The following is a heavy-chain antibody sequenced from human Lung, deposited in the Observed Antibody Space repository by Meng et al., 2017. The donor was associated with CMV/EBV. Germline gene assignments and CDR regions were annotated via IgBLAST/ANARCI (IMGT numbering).Heavy chain of an antibody. V-gene: IGHV3-7*01. D-gene: IGHD2-8*01. CDR2: IGRDGSDK. J-gene: IGHJ6*02. Sequence: ETLSLTCAASGFTFSGYWMNWVRQAPGKGREWVANIGRDGSDKYYVDSVKGRFTISRENTRNSIHLQMNSLKAEDTAVYYCATYLGHCNPGVCQPQYYGLDVWGQGTTVTVSS. CDR3: ATYLGHCNPGVCQPQYYGLDV. CDR1: GFTFSGYW.